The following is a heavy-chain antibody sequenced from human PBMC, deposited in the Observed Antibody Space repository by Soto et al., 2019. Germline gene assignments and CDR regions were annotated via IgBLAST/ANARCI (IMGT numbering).Heavy chain of an antibody. CDR3: ARVDGSSWHKADY. CDR2: ISGGGDST. J-gene: IGHJ4*02. Sequence: EVQLLESGGGLVQPGGSLRLSCAASRFIFSTYAMSWVRQAPGKGLEWVSGISGGGDSTYYADSVKGRFTISRDNSKNTLYRLMNSLRAEDTAEYYCARVDGSSWHKADYWGQGTLVTVSS. V-gene: IGHV3-23*01. D-gene: IGHD6-13*01. CDR1: RFIFSTYA.